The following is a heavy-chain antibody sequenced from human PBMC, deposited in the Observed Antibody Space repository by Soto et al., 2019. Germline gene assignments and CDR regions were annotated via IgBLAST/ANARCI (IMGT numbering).Heavy chain of an antibody. CDR2: INHSGST. CDR3: ARDKIIGLFDY. CDR1: GGPFSGYY. V-gene: IGHV4-34*01. Sequence: QVQLQQWGAGLLKPSETLSLTCAVSGGPFSGYYWTWIRQPPGTGLAWIGEINHSGSTNYNPSLKSRVTISVDTSKNQFSLKLTSVTAAETAVYYCARDKIIGLFDYWGQGTLVTVSS. D-gene: IGHD2-15*01. J-gene: IGHJ4*02.